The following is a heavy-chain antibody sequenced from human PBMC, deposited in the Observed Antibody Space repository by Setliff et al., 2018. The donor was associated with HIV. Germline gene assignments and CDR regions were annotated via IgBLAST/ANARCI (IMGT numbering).Heavy chain of an antibody. CDR2: INHSGST. D-gene: IGHD1-1*01. V-gene: IGHV4-34*01. CDR3: AQLGMVDDFDY. J-gene: IGHJ4*02. Sequence: PSETLSLTCAVYGGSFSGYYWSWIRQPPGKGLEWIGEINHSGSTNYNPSLKSRVTISVDTSKNQFSLRLSSVTATDTALYYCAQLGMVDDFDYWGQGTLVTVSS. CDR1: GGSFSGYY.